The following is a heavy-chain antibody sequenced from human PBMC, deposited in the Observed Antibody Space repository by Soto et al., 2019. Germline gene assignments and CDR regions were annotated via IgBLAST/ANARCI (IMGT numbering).Heavy chain of an antibody. CDR1: GGSISSGGYY. Sequence: SETLSLTCTVSGGSISSGGYYWSWIRQHPGKGLEWIGYIYYSGSTYYNPSLKSRVTISVDTSKNQFSLKLGSVTAADTAVYYCAREPSGCSGGSCYMKTYYYYYMDVWGKGTTVTVSS. CDR3: AREPSGCSGGSCYMKTYYYYYMDV. V-gene: IGHV4-31*03. J-gene: IGHJ6*03. CDR2: IYYSGST. D-gene: IGHD2-15*01.